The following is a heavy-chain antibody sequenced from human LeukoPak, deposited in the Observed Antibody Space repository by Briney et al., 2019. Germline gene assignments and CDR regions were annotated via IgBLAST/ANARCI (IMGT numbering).Heavy chain of an antibody. CDR3: AREKGVAPDARYDY. V-gene: IGHV3-66*01. D-gene: IGHD2-2*01. Sequence: PGGSLRLSCAASGFSVSSNYMSWVRQAPGKGLEWVSVINSDDNTNYADSVRGRFIISRDNSKNALYLQMNSLRDEDTAVYYCAREKGVAPDARYDYWGQGTLVTVSP. CDR1: GFSVSSNY. J-gene: IGHJ4*02. CDR2: INSDDNT.